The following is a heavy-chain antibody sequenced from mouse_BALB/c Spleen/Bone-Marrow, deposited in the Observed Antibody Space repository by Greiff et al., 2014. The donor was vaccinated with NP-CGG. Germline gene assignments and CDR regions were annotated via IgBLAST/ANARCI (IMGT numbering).Heavy chain of an antibody. CDR1: GYTFSSYW. CDR2: ILPGSGST. D-gene: IGHD1-1*01. J-gene: IGHJ1*01. V-gene: IGHV1-9*01. Sequence: VQLVESGAELMKPGASVKISCKAIGYTFSSYWIEWVKQRPGHGLEWIGEILPGSGSTNYNEKFKGKATFTADTSSNTAYMQLSSLTSEDSAVYYCAREDGLWYFDVWGAGTTVTVSS. CDR3: AREDGLWYFDV.